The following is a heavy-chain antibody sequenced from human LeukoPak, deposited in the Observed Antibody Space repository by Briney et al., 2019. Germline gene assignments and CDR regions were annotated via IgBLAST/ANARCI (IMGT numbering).Heavy chain of an antibody. J-gene: IGHJ4*02. CDR1: GYTLTELS. V-gene: IGHV1-24*01. Sequence: ASVKVSCKVSGYTLTELSMHWVRQAPGKGLEWMGGFDPEDGETIYAQKFQGRVTMTEDTSTDTAYMELSSLRSEDTAVYYCATATMVRGVIITLFGYWGQGTLVTVSS. CDR2: FDPEDGET. CDR3: ATATMVRGVIITLFGY. D-gene: IGHD3-10*01.